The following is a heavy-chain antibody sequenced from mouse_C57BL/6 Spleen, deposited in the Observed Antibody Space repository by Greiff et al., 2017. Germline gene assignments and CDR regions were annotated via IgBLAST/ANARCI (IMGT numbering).Heavy chain of an antibody. V-gene: IGHV1-59*01. Sequence: QVQLQQPGAELVRPGTSVKLSCKASGYTFTSYWMHWVKQRPGQGLEWIGVIDPSDSYTNYNQKFKGKATLTVDTSSSTAYMQLSSLTSEDSAVYYCARDTTVVADYWGQGTTLTVSS. CDR2: IDPSDSYT. D-gene: IGHD1-1*01. CDR1: GYTFTSYW. J-gene: IGHJ2*01. CDR3: ARDTTVVADY.